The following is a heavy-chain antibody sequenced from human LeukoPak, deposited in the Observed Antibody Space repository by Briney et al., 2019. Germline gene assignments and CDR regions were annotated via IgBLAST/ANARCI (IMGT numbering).Heavy chain of an antibody. CDR1: GFTFSTYA. CDR3: AKVVLLNAYAPGY. J-gene: IGHJ4*02. CDR2: ISGSGGST. D-gene: IGHD2-8*01. V-gene: IGHV3-23*01. Sequence: GGSLRLSCAASGFTFSTYAMNWVREAPGKGLEWVSTISGSGGSTYYADSVKGRLTISRDNSKNTLYLQMNSLRAEDTAVYYCAKVVLLNAYAPGYWGQGILVTVSS.